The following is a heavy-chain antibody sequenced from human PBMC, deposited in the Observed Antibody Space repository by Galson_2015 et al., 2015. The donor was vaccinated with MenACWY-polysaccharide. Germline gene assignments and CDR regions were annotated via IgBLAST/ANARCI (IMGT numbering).Heavy chain of an antibody. J-gene: IGHJ3*02. V-gene: IGHV3-33*05. CDR2: TQSDGSKI. Sequence: SLRLSCAASGPRFSTSAMHWVRQAPGKGLEWVAVTQSDGSKIVYADSVKGRFTISRDNSTNTLYLEMNSLGGEDTAVYYCAREGSKIVFHAFDTWGQGTMVTVSS. CDR3: AREGSKIVFHAFDT. CDR1: GPRFSTSA. D-gene: IGHD2-15*01.